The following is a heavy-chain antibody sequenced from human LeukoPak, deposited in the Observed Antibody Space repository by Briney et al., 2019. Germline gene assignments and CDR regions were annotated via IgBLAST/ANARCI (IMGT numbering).Heavy chain of an antibody. J-gene: IGHJ4*02. V-gene: IGHV4-59*01. CDR1: GGSISSCY. Sequence: PSETLSLTCTVSGGSISSCYWSWIRQPPGKGLEWIGYIYYSGSTNYNPSLKSRVTISVDTSKNQFSLKLSSVTAADTAVYYCAKHYGSGSYYLDYWGQGTLVTVSS. D-gene: IGHD3-10*01. CDR3: AKHYGSGSYYLDY. CDR2: IYYSGST.